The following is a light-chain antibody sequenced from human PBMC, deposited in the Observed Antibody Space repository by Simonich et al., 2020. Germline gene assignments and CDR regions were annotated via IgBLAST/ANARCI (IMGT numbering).Light chain of an antibody. CDR2: LGS. CDR3: MQALQTFT. J-gene: IGKJ4*01. Sequence: DIVRTQSPLSLPVTPGEPASISCRSSQSLLHSNGYNYLDWYLQKPGQSPQLLIYLGSNRASGVPERFSGSGSGTDFTLKISRVEAEDVGVYYCMQALQTFTFGGGTKVEIK. V-gene: IGKV2-28*01. CDR1: QSLLHSNGYNY.